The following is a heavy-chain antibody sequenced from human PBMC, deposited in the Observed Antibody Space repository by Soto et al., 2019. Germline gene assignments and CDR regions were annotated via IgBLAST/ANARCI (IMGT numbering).Heavy chain of an antibody. V-gene: IGHV3-23*01. J-gene: IGHJ4*02. CDR3: VKEVYHDSKDYFDY. CDR1: GFTFNRYA. CDR2: ISGSGDNT. Sequence: GGSLRLSCAASGFTFNRYAMSWVRQTPGKGLEWVSVISGSGDNTNYADSAEGRFTISRDNSKNTLYLQMNSLRAEDTAVYYCVKEVYHDSKDYFDYWGQGNLVTVSS. D-gene: IGHD3-22*01.